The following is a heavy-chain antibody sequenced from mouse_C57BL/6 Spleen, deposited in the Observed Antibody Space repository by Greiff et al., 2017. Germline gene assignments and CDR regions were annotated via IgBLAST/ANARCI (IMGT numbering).Heavy chain of an antibody. CDR2: IYPRSGNT. CDR1: GYTFTSYG. V-gene: IGHV1-81*01. CDR3: AREGDGYYKAMDY. Sequence: QVQLQQSGAALARPGASVKLSCKASGYTFTSYGISWVKQRTGQGLEWIGEIYPRSGNTYYNEKFKGKATLTADKSSSTAYMELRSLTSEDSAVYFCAREGDGYYKAMDYWGQGTSVTVSA. J-gene: IGHJ4*01. D-gene: IGHD2-3*01.